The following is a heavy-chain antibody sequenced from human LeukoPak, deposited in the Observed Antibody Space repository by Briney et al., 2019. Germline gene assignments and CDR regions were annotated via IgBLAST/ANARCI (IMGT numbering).Heavy chain of an antibody. CDR3: ATSLLAMDPFDY. Sequence: ASVTLSCKASGYTFTSYYMHWVRQAPGQGLEWMGIINPSGGNTTYAQKFQGRVTMTRDTSTSTVYMELSSLRSEDTAVYYCATSLLAMDPFDYWGQGTVVTVSS. CDR1: GYTFTSYY. V-gene: IGHV1-46*01. D-gene: IGHD5-18*01. J-gene: IGHJ4*02. CDR2: INPSGGNT.